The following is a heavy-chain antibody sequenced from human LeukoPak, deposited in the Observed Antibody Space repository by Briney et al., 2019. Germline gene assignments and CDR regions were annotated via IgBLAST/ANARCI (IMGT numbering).Heavy chain of an antibody. CDR2: IYYSGST. CDR1: GGSFSGYY. V-gene: IGHV4-34*01. D-gene: IGHD6-19*01. CDR3: AREGLSYSSGWFIDAFDI. J-gene: IGHJ3*02. Sequence: NTSETLSLTCAVYGGSFSGYYWSWIRQPPGKGLEWIGSIYYSGSTYYNPSLKSRVTISVDTSKNQFSLKLSSVTAADTAVYYCAREGLSYSSGWFIDAFDIWGQGTMVTVSS.